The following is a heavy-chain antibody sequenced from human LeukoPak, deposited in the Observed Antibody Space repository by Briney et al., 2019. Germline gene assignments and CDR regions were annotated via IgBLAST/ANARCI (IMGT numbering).Heavy chain of an antibody. J-gene: IGHJ4*02. Sequence: SETLSLTCTVSGGSVSDYYWSWIRQSPGKGLDWIGYIYYTGSANYNPSLKSRVTISVDTSKNQFSLRLSSVTAVDTAVYYCARGVVAAPQTFDYWGQGTLVTVSS. CDR3: ARGVVAAPQTFDY. CDR2: IYYTGSA. D-gene: IGHD2-15*01. V-gene: IGHV4-59*02. CDR1: GGSVSDYY.